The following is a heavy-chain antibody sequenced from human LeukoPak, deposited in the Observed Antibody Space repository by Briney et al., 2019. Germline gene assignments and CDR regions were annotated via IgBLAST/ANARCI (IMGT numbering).Heavy chain of an antibody. Sequence: PSETLSLTCTVSGGSIISVSDYWSWIRQPGGKGLEWIGRIYTSGSSNYNPSLKSRVTILVDTSKNQFSLKLSSVTAADTAVYYCARDSDIVVVPAAMGTYYYYYMYVWGKGTTVTVSS. CDR2: IYTSGSS. D-gene: IGHD2-2*01. V-gene: IGHV4-61*02. CDR3: ARDSDIVVVPAAMGTYYYYYMYV. CDR1: GGSIISVSDY. J-gene: IGHJ6*03.